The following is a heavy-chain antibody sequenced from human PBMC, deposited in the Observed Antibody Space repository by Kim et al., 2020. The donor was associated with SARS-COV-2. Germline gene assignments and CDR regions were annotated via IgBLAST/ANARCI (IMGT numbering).Heavy chain of an antibody. Sequence: YNPPLKSRIIISVDTSKNQFSLKLTSVTAADTGVYYCAGDYGDPDWLDPWGQGSLVTVSP. J-gene: IGHJ5*02. CDR3: AGDYGDPDWLDP. D-gene: IGHD4-17*01. V-gene: IGHV4-30-4*05.